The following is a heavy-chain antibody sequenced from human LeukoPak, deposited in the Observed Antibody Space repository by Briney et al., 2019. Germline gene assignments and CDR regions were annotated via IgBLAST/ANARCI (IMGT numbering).Heavy chain of an antibody. CDR1: GFTFSSYE. D-gene: IGHD3-22*01. Sequence: GGSLRLSCAVSGFTFSSYEMNWVRQAPGKGLEWVSSISSSSSYIYYADSVKGRFTISRDNAKNSLYLQMNSLRAEDTAVYYCARESSGYYFDYWGQGTLVTVSS. CDR2: ISSSSSYI. V-gene: IGHV3-21*01. CDR3: ARESSGYYFDY. J-gene: IGHJ4*02.